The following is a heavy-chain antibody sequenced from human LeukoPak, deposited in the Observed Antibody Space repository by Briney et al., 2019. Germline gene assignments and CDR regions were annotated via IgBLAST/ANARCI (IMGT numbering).Heavy chain of an antibody. V-gene: IGHV4-30-2*01. D-gene: IGHD4-17*01. CDR1: GGSISSGGYS. CDR3: ARGAYGDYVRWFDP. Sequence: PSAPLSFTCAASGGSISSGGYSWSWIRQPPVKGLEWIGYIYHSGSTYYYPSLKSRVTISVYMSKDQFSLKLSSVTAADTAVYYCARGAYGDYVRWFDPWGQGTLVTVSS. J-gene: IGHJ5*02. CDR2: IYHSGST.